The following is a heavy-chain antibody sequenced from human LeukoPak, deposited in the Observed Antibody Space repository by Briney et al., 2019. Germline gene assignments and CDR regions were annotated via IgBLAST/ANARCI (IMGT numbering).Heavy chain of an antibody. CDR1: GYTFTSYY. Sequence: ASVKVSCKASGYTFTSYYMHWVRQAPGQGLEWMGIINPSGGSTSYAQKFQGRVTMTRDTSTSTVYMELSSLRSEDTAVYYCARGRHITMIVVALDYWGQGTLVTVSS. D-gene: IGHD3-22*01. CDR2: INPSGGST. J-gene: IGHJ4*02. CDR3: ARGRHITMIVVALDY. V-gene: IGHV1-46*01.